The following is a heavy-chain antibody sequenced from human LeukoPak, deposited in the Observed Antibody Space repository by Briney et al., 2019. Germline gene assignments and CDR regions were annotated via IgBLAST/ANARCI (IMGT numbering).Heavy chain of an antibody. CDR1: GFTVSSTY. CDR3: ARGASLNSGWYWFDP. CDR2: LYNGGTT. D-gene: IGHD6-19*01. J-gene: IGHJ5*02. V-gene: IGHV3-53*01. Sequence: RSGGSLRLSCAPAGFTVSSTYMSWVRQAPGKCLESLSVLYNGGTTYYADSVKGRITISKDNSRNTMYLQMHSLRREETAVYPCARGASLNSGWYWFDPWGHGTLVTVSS.